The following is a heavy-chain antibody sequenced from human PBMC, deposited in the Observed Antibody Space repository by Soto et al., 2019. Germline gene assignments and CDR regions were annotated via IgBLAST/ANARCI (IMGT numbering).Heavy chain of an antibody. CDR2: INPTSEYT. D-gene: IGHD3-22*01. J-gene: IGHJ6*02. CDR1: GYTFTSYD. V-gene: IGHV1-8*01. CDR3: AMIVQKDGSLLSNYYYGMDV. Sequence: GASVKVSCKASGYTFTSYDINWVRQAPGQGLEWVGWINPTSEYTAHAQKFQGRVTLTREISTATAYMELSSLTSEDTAVYYCAMIVQKDGSLLSNYYYGMDVWGQGTTVTVSS.